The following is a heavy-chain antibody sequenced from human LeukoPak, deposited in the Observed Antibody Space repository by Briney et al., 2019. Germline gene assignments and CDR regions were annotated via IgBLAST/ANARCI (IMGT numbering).Heavy chain of an antibody. CDR2: ISSSGSSI. V-gene: IGHV3-48*03. D-gene: IGHD6-19*01. Sequence: GGSLRLSCAASGFTFLTYEMTWVRQAPRKGLEWISYISSSGSSIYYADSVKGRFTISRDNAKNSLYLQMNSLRAEDTAVYYCARMFDSGSYYTGYFDSWGQGTLVTVSS. CDR3: ARMFDSGSYYTGYFDS. CDR1: GFTFLTYE. J-gene: IGHJ4*02.